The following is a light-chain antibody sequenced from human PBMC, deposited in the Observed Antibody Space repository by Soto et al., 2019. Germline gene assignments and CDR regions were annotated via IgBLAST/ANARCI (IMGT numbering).Light chain of an antibody. CDR1: QSVSSN. V-gene: IGKV3-11*01. J-gene: IGKJ1*01. Sequence: IMMTQSPATLSVSPGERATLSCRASQSVSSNLAWYQQKPGQAPRLLIYDASNRATGIPARFSGSGSGTDFTLTISRLEPEDFAVYYCLQRSDWRTFGRGTKVDI. CDR2: DAS. CDR3: LQRSDWRT.